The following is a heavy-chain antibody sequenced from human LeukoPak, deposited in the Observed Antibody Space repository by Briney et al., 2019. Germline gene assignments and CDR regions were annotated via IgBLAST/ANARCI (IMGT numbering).Heavy chain of an antibody. J-gene: IGHJ4*02. D-gene: IGHD3-22*01. CDR2: ISAYNGNT. CDR3: AREFSSGYYSEYYFDY. CDR1: GYTFTSYG. V-gene: IGHV1-18*01. Sequence: ASVKVSCKASGYTFTSYGISWVRQAPGQGLEWMGWISAYNGNTNYAQKLQGRVTMTTDTSTSTAYMELGSLRSDDTAVYYCAREFSSGYYSEYYFDYWGQGTLVTVSS.